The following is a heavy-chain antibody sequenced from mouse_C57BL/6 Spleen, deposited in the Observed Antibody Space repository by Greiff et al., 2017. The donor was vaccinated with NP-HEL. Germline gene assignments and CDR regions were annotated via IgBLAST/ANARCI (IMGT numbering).Heavy chain of an antibody. V-gene: IGHV5-4*01. D-gene: IGHD1-1*01. CDR3: ARDEDYGSSYNYAMDY. CDR2: ISDGGSYT. Sequence: EVQGVESGGGLVKPGGSLKLSCAASGFTFSSYAMSWVRQTPEKRLEWVATISDGGSYTYYPDNVKGRFTISRDNAKNNLYLQMSHLKSEDTAMYYGARDEDYGSSYNYAMDYWGQGTSVTVSS. CDR1: GFTFSSYA. J-gene: IGHJ4*01.